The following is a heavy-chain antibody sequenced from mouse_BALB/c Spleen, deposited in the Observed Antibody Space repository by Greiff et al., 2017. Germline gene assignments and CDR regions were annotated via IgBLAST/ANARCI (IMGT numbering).Heavy chain of an antibody. CDR2: IDPENGDT. Sequence: VQLQQSGAELVRSGASVKLSCTASGFNIKDYYMHWVKQRPEQGLEWIGWIDPENGDTEYAPKFQGKATMTADTSSNTAYLQLSSLTSEDTAVYYCNVGYYGSSHYFDYWGQGTTLTVSS. CDR1: GFNIKDYY. V-gene: IGHV14-4*02. J-gene: IGHJ2*01. CDR3: NVGYYGSSHYFDY. D-gene: IGHD1-1*01.